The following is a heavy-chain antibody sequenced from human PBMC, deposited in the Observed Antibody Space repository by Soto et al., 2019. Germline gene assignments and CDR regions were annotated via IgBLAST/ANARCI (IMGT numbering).Heavy chain of an antibody. Sequence: SVKVSCKASGYTFTSYAMHWVRQAPGQRLEWMGWINAGNGNTKYSQKFQGRFTISRDNAKNSLYLQMNSLRAEDTAVYYCAREGWLQSVNWFDPWGQGTLVTVSS. J-gene: IGHJ5*02. CDR1: GYTFTSYA. CDR2: INAGNGNT. CDR3: AREGWLQSVNWFDP. V-gene: IGHV1-3*01. D-gene: IGHD5-12*01.